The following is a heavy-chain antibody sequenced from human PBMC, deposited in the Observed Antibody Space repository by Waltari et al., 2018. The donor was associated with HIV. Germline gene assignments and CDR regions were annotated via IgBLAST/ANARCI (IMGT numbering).Heavy chain of an antibody. Sequence: EVQLVESGGGLVQPGGSLRLSCAASGFTFSNYDMHWVRQATGKGLGWVSGIGTAGDTYYPGSVKGRFTISRENAKNSLHLQMNSLRAGDTAVYYCVRICKLNCYYYYGMDVWGQGTTVTVSS. D-gene: IGHD1-1*01. CDR2: IGTAGDT. J-gene: IGHJ6*02. CDR3: VRICKLNCYYYYGMDV. CDR1: GFTFSNYD. V-gene: IGHV3-13*01.